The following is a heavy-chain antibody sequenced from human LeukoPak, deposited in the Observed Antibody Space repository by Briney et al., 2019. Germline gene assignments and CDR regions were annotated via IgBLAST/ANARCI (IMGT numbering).Heavy chain of an antibody. J-gene: IGHJ3*02. Sequence: SETLSLTCTVSGGSISNYYWSWIRQPPGKGLGWIGNIFYSGSTYYSPSLKSRVTISLDTSRNQFSLKLNSVTAADTAVYYCAKSNGYGLVDIWGQGTMVTVSS. CDR1: GGSISNYY. D-gene: IGHD3-10*01. CDR2: IFYSGST. CDR3: AKSNGYGLVDI. V-gene: IGHV4-59*12.